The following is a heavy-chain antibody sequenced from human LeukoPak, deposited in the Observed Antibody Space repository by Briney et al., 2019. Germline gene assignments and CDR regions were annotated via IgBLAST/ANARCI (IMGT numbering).Heavy chain of an antibody. CDR1: GGTFSHYA. J-gene: IGHJ6*03. D-gene: IGHD5-18*01. CDR3: ARGGYSYGPNYYHYMDV. CDR2: IIPMFGTS. Sequence: ASVTVSCKASGGTFSHYAFSWVRQAPGQGLEWMGGIIPMFGTSDYAQKFQGRVTITTDESTTAAYMELSSLRSEDTAVYYCARGGYSYGPNYYHYMDVWDKGTTVTVSS. V-gene: IGHV1-69*05.